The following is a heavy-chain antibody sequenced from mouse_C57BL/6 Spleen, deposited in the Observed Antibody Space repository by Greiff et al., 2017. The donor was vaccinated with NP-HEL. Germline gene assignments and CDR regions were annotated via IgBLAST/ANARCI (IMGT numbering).Heavy chain of an antibody. D-gene: IGHD1-1*01. Sequence: QVQLQQSGAELVKPGASVKLSCKASGYTFTSYWMHWVKQRPGRGLEWIGRIDPNSGGTKYNEKFKSKATLTVDKPSSTAYMELSSLTSEDSAVYYGARGYYGSSYDGYFDVWGTGTTVTVSS. CDR2: IDPNSGGT. J-gene: IGHJ1*03. V-gene: IGHV1-72*01. CDR3: ARGYYGSSYDGYFDV. CDR1: GYTFTSYW.